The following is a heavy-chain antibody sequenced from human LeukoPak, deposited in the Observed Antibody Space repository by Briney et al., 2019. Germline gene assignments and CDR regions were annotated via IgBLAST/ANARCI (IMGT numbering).Heavy chain of an antibody. V-gene: IGHV3-23*01. D-gene: IGHD1-26*01. CDR2: ISGTGGSS. J-gene: IGHJ4*02. Sequence: GGSLRLSCAASGFTFSNYAMSWVRQAPGKGLEWVSTISGTGGSSYYADSVKGRFTISRDNSKNTLYLQMNSLRAEDTAVYYCAKDPYSGSPYYFDYWGQGTLVTVSS. CDR3: AKDPYSGSPYYFDY. CDR1: GFTFSNYA.